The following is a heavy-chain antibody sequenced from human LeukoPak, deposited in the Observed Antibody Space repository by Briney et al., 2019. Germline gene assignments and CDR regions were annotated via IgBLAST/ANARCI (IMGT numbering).Heavy chain of an antibody. V-gene: IGHV4-34*01. J-gene: IGHJ4*02. CDR1: GGSFSGYY. CDR3: ARGPPRRYFDWLLSSSLDY. Sequence: SETLSLTCAVYGGSFSGYYWSWIRQPPGKGLEWIGEINHSGSTNYNPSLKSRVTISVDTSKNQFSLKLSSVTAADTAVYYCARGPPRRYFDWLLSSSLDYWGQGTLVTVSS. CDR2: INHSGST. D-gene: IGHD3-9*01.